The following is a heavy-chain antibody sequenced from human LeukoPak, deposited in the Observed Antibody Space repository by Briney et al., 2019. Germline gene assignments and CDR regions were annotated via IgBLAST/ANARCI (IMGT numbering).Heavy chain of an antibody. CDR1: GFTFSSSW. V-gene: IGHV3-7*01. Sequence: PGGSLRLSCRASGFTFSSSWMTWVRQAPGKGLEWVANIKQDGSEKNYVDSVKGRFTISRDNAKNSLYLQMNSLRAEDTAAYYCASDVGSGFIDYWGQGTLVTVSS. CDR3: ASDVGSGFIDY. J-gene: IGHJ4*02. D-gene: IGHD6-19*01. CDR2: IKQDGSEK.